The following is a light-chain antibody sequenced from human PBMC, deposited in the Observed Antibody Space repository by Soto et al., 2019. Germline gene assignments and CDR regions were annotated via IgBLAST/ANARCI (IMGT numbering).Light chain of an antibody. CDR2: EVR. J-gene: IGLJ1*01. V-gene: IGLV2-14*01. Sequence: LTQPASVSGSPGQSITISCTGTSSDVGAYNFVSWYQQYPGKAPKVIIFEVRKRPSGVSNRFSGSKSGDTASLTISGLQAEDEADYYCSSYRSSTTFVFGTGTKVTVL. CDR3: SSYRSSTTFV. CDR1: SSDVGAYNF.